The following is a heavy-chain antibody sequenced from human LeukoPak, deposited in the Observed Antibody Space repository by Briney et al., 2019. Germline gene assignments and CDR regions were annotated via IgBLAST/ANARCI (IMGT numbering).Heavy chain of an antibody. J-gene: IGHJ4*02. CDR2: IYYSGST. CDR3: ARLWFGVRGFDY. V-gene: IGHV4-39*01. D-gene: IGHD3-10*01. Sequence: SETLSLTCSVSGGSISPYYWGWIRQPPGKGLEWIGSIYYSGSTYYNPSLKSRVTISVDTSKNQFSLKLSSVTAADTAVYYCARLWFGVRGFDYWGQGTLVTVSS. CDR1: GGSISPYY.